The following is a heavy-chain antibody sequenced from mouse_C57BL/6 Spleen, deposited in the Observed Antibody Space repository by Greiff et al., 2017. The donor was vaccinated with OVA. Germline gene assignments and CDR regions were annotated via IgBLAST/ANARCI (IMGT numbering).Heavy chain of an antibody. J-gene: IGHJ4*01. CDR1: GYTFTDYY. V-gene: IGHV1-76*01. Sequence: VKLVESGAELVRPGASVKLSCKASGYTFTDYYINWVKQRPGQGLEWIARIYPGSGNTYYNEKFKGKATLTAEKSSSTAYMQLSSLTSEDSAVYFCARDGWGYAMDYWGQGTSVTVSS. CDR3: ARDGWGYAMDY. D-gene: IGHD2-3*01. CDR2: IYPGSGNT.